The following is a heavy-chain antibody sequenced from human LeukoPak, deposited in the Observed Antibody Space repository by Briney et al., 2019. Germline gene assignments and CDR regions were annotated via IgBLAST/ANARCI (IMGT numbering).Heavy chain of an antibody. CDR1: GYTFTGYY. J-gene: IGHJ4*02. V-gene: IGHV1-2*02. CDR2: INPNSGRT. D-gene: IGHD2-15*01. CDR3: ARVHCSGGSCYFDY. Sequence: ASVKVSCKASGYTFTGYYMHWVRQAPGQGLEWMGWINPNSGRTNYAQKFQGRATMTRDTSISTAYMELSRLRSDDTAVYYCARVHCSGGSCYFDYWGQGTLVTVSS.